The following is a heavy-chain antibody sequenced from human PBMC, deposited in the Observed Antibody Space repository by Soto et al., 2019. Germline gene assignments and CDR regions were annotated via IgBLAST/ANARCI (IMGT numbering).Heavy chain of an antibody. V-gene: IGHV6-1*01. D-gene: IGHD2-15*01. CDR3: ASDLCSGGSCFPPLQVYYCYGMDV. CDR1: GDRVSSNSAA. Sequence: SQTLSLTCAISGDRVSSNSAAWNWIRQSPSRGLEWLGRIYYRSKWYNDYAVSVKSRITINPDTYKNQISLQLNSVTPEDTAVDYWASDLCSGGSCFPPLQVYYCYGMDVWGQGNTVNVSS. CDR2: IYYRSKWYN. J-gene: IGHJ6*01.